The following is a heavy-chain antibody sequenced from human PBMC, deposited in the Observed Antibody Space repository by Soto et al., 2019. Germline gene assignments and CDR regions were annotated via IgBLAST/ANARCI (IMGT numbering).Heavy chain of an antibody. CDR1: GYTFTSYA. J-gene: IGHJ5*02. CDR2: INAGNGNT. Sequence: ASVKVSCKASGYTFTSYAMHWVRQAPGQRLEWMGWINAGNGNTKYSQKFQGRVTITRDTSASTAYMELSSLRSEDTAVYYCAREGGSYYLLSWFDPWGQGTLVTVSS. CDR3: AREGGSYYLLSWFDP. D-gene: IGHD1-26*01. V-gene: IGHV1-3*01.